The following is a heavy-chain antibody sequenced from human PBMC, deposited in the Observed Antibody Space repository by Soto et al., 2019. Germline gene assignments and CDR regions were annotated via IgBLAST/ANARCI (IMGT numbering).Heavy chain of an antibody. Sequence: QVQLVQSGAEVKKPGSSVKVSCKASGGTFSSYAISWVRQAPGQGLEWMGGIIPIFGTANYAQKFQGRVTITADESTSTAYMELSSRRSEDTAVYYCAREVSRATTPTLGKDWGQGTLVTVSS. CDR2: IIPIFGTA. V-gene: IGHV1-69*01. D-gene: IGHD1-1*01. CDR1: GGTFSSYA. CDR3: AREVSRATTPTLGKD. J-gene: IGHJ4*02.